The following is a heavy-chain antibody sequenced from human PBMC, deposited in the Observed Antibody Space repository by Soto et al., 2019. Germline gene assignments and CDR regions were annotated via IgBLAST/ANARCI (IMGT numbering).Heavy chain of an antibody. J-gene: IGHJ5*02. CDR1: GGSISSGDYY. Sequence: SETLSLTCTVSGGSISSGDYYWSWIRQPPGKGLEWIGYIYYSGSTNYNPSLKSRVTKSVDTSKNQFSLKLSSVTAADTAVYYCARERPDGSRLDPWGQGTLVTVSS. D-gene: IGHD6-13*01. V-gene: IGHV4-30-4*01. CDR3: ARERPDGSRLDP. CDR2: IYYSGST.